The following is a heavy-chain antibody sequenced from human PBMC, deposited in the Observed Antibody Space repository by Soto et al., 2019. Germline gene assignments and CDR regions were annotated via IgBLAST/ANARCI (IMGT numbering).Heavy chain of an antibody. Sequence: QVHLVQSGAEVKKPGASVKVSCTASGYTFTNFGISWVRQAPGQGLEWMRWISSYNGNTKYAQKFQGRVTMTTDTSTCTAYMELRSLRSGDTAVYYCARGGTPTDYWGQGTLVTVSS. D-gene: IGHD3-16*01. J-gene: IGHJ4*02. CDR2: ISSYNGNT. V-gene: IGHV1-18*01. CDR1: GYTFTNFG. CDR3: ARGGTPTDY.